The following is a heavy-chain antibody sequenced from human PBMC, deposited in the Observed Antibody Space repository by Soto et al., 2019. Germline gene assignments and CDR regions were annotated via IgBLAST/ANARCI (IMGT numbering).Heavy chain of an antibody. CDR1: GGSFSGYY. CDR2: INHSGST. J-gene: IGHJ5*02. Sequence: SETLSLTCAVYGGSFSGYYRSWIRQPPGKGLEWIGEINHSGSTSYNPSLKSRVTISVDTSKNQFSLKLSSVTAADTAVYYCARGVGYCSGGSCYSTLSWWFDPWGQGTLVTVSS. CDR3: ARGVGYCSGGSCYSTLSWWFDP. D-gene: IGHD2-15*01. V-gene: IGHV4-34*01.